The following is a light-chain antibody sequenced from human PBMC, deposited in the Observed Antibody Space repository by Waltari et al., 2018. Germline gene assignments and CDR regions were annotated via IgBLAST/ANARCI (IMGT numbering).Light chain of an antibody. V-gene: IGKV1-39*01. J-gene: IGKJ3*01. CDR3: LQSYSLSLFT. Sequence: DIQVTQSPSSLSASVGDRVTITCRASQSMSSFLNWYQQKPGKAPRLLISATSNLQSGVPSRFSGSGSGADCTITINSLQPEDFATYYCLQSYSLSLFTFGPGTRVDIK. CDR2: ATS. CDR1: QSMSSF.